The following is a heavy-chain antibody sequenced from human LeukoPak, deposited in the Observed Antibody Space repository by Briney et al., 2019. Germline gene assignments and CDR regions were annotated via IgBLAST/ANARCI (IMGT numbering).Heavy chain of an antibody. J-gene: IGHJ4*02. Sequence: SETLSLTCAVYGGSFSGYYWSWIRQPPGKGLEWIGEINHSGSTNYNPSLKSRVTISVDTSKNQFSLELSSVTAADTAVYYCARGCLGVRDLLGVVVVPAASPQHFDYWGQGTLVTVSS. CDR2: INHSGST. V-gene: IGHV4-34*01. CDR3: ARGCLGVRDLLGVVVVPAASPQHFDY. CDR1: GGSFSGYY. D-gene: IGHD2-2*01.